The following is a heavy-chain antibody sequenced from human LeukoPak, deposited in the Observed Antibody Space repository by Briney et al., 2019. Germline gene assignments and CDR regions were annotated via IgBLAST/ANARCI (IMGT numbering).Heavy chain of an antibody. J-gene: IGHJ5*02. Sequence: PSETLSLTCTVSGGSISSHYWSWIRQPPGKGLEWIGYIYYSGSTNYNPSLKSRVTISVDTSKNQFSLKLSSVTAADTAVYYCARQLSWSYLVPWGQGTLVTVSS. CDR1: GGSISSHY. CDR3: ARQLSWSYLVP. CDR2: IYYSGST. D-gene: IGHD1-26*01. V-gene: IGHV4-59*08.